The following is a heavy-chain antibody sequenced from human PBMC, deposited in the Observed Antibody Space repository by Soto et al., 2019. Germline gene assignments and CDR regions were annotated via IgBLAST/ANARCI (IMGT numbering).Heavy chain of an antibody. CDR3: AHRKRAAAALSVLDY. J-gene: IGHJ4*02. Sequence: SGPTLVNPTQTLTLTCTFSGFSLSTSGVGVGWIRQPPGKALEWLALIYWDDDKLYSPSLKSRLTITKDTSKNQVVLTMTNMDPVDTAIYYCAHRKRAAAALSVLDYWGQGTLVTVSS. D-gene: IGHD6-13*01. V-gene: IGHV2-5*02. CDR1: GFSLSTSGVG. CDR2: IYWDDDK.